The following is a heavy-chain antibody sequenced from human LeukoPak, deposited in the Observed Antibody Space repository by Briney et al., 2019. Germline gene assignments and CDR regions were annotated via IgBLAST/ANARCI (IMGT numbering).Heavy chain of an antibody. V-gene: IGHV4-34*01. CDR1: GGSFSGYY. CDR2: INHSRST. J-gene: IGHJ4*02. Sequence: PSETLSLTCAVYGGSFSGYYWSWIRQPPGKGVEWIGHINHSRSTNYNPSLKSRVTISVDTSKNQFSLKLGSVAAADTAVYYCASSDCSGGSCYPRYFDYWGQGTLVTVSS. CDR3: ASSDCSGGSCYPRYFDY. D-gene: IGHD2-15*01.